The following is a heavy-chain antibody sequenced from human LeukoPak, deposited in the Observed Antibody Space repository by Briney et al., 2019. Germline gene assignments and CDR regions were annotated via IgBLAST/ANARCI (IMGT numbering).Heavy chain of an antibody. CDR2: ISGSGGST. CDR3: AKFSAGYYDSSGPFDY. V-gene: IGHV3-23*01. J-gene: IGHJ4*02. CDR1: GFTFSSYA. D-gene: IGHD3-22*01. Sequence: PGGSLRLSCAASGFTFSSYAMSWVRQAPGKGLEWVSAISGSGGSTYYADSVKGRFTISRDNSKNRLYLQMNSLRAEDTAVYYCAKFSAGYYDSSGPFDYWGQGTLVTVSS.